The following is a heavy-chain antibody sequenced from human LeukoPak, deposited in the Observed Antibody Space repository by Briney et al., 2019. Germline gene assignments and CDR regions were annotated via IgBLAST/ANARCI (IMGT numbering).Heavy chain of an antibody. D-gene: IGHD3/OR15-3a*01. Sequence: GGSLRLSCAASGFTFSSYAMHWVRQAPGKGLEWVAVISDDGSNKYYADSVKGRFTISRDNSKNTLYLQMNSLRAEDTAVYYCASLDYRYYFDYWGQGTLVTVSS. CDR3: ASLDYRYYFDY. V-gene: IGHV3-30-3*01. J-gene: IGHJ4*02. CDR2: ISDDGSNK. CDR1: GFTFSSYA.